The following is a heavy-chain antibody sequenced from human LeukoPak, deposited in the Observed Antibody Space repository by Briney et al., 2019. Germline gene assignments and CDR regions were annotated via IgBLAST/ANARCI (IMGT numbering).Heavy chain of an antibody. CDR3: ARVGKESGWYYDWFMEYYYYYMDV. V-gene: IGHV3-20*04. D-gene: IGHD6-19*01. J-gene: IGHJ6*03. Sequence: GGSLRLSCAASGFTFDDYGMSWVRQVPGKGLEWVSGINWNGSGAGYADSVKGRFTISRDNAKNSLYLQMNSLRAEDTAVYYCARVGKESGWYYDWFMEYYYYYMDVWGKGTTVTVSS. CDR1: GFTFDDYG. CDR2: INWNGSGA.